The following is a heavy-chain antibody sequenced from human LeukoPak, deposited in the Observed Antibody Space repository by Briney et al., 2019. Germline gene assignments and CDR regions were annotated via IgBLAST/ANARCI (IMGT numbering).Heavy chain of an antibody. CDR2: IYSAGSA. Sequence: GGSLRLSCAASGFTVSSNYMSWVRQAPGKGLGWVSVIYSAGSAYYADSVKGRFTISRDNSKNTLYLQMNSLRAEDTAVYYCARGGYSGSYSSFDYWGQGTLVTVSS. D-gene: IGHD1-26*01. J-gene: IGHJ4*02. V-gene: IGHV3-66*01. CDR1: GFTVSSNY. CDR3: ARGGYSGSYSSFDY.